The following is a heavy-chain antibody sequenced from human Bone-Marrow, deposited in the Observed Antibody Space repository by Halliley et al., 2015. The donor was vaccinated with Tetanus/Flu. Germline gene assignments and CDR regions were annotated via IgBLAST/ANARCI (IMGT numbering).Heavy chain of an antibody. D-gene: IGHD3-3*01. V-gene: IGHV4-31*02. CDR3: ARGVGNNWFDP. CDR2: IYYSGST. Sequence: LRLSFTVSGGFIRSGGYYWSWIRQHPGKGLEWIGNIYYSGSTYYNPSFKSRVTISVDTSKNQFSLKLSSVTAADTAVYYCARGVGNNWFDPWGQGTLVTVSS. J-gene: IGHJ5*02. CDR1: GGFIRSGGYY.